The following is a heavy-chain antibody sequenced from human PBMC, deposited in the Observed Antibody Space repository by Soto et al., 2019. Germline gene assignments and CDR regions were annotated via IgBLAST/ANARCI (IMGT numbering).Heavy chain of an antibody. CDR2: IWYDGSNK. CDR3: ARDLWYYGGNTNAFDI. J-gene: IGHJ3*02. V-gene: IGHV3-33*01. CDR1: GFTFSSYG. Sequence: GGSLRLSCAASGFTFSSYGMHWVRQAPGKGLEWVAVIWYDGSNKYYADSVKGRFTISRDNSKNTLYLQMNSLRAEDTAVYYCARDLWYYGGNTNAFDIWGQGTMVTVSS. D-gene: IGHD4-17*01.